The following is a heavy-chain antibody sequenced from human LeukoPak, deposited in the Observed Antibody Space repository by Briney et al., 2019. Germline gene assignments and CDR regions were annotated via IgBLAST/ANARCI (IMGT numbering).Heavy chain of an antibody. CDR1: GGSISTDY. Sequence: SETLSLTCTVSGGSISTDYWTWIRQPAGKGLEWIGLIYTSGSTNYNPSLKSRVTMSLDTSKNQFSLKLTSVTAADTAVYYCARHSPVYYDFDYWGQGTLVTVSS. V-gene: IGHV4-4*07. J-gene: IGHJ4*02. CDR3: ARHSPVYYDFDY. D-gene: IGHD3-10*01. CDR2: IYTSGST.